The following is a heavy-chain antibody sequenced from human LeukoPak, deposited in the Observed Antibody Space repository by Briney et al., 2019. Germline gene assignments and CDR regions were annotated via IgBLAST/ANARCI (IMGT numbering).Heavy chain of an antibody. J-gene: IGHJ3*02. D-gene: IGHD3-22*01. Sequence: PGGSLRLSCAASGFTFSSYSMNWVRQAPGKGLEWVSYISSSSSTIYYADSVKGRFTISRDNAKNSLYLQMNSLRAEDTAVYYCAILPDSSGYFAFDIWGQGTMVTVSS. CDR3: AILPDSSGYFAFDI. CDR2: ISSSSSTI. V-gene: IGHV3-48*01. CDR1: GFTFSSYS.